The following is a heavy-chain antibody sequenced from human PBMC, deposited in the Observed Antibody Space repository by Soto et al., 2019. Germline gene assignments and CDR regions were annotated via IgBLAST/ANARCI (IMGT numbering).Heavy chain of an antibody. CDR1: GFTFSSYA. CDR3: AREGIAAAGTGSAEYFQH. J-gene: IGHJ1*01. D-gene: IGHD6-13*01. Sequence: QVQLVESGGGVVQPGRSLRLSCAASGFTFSSYAMHWVRQAPGKGLEWVAVIWYDGSNKYYADSVKGRFTISRDNSKNTLYLQMNSLRAEDTAVYYCAREGIAAAGTGSAEYFQHWGQGTLVTVSS. CDR2: IWYDGSNK. V-gene: IGHV3-33*01.